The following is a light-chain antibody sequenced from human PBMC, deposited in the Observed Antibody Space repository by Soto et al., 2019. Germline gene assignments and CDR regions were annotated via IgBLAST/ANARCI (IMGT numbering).Light chain of an antibody. CDR1: QSISSW. V-gene: IGKV1-5*01. J-gene: IGKJ1*01. CDR2: DAS. CDR3: QQYNSYSTWT. Sequence: DIQMTQSPSTLSASVGDRVTITCRASQSISSWLDWYQQKPGKAPKLLIYDASSLESGVPSRFSGSGSGTEFTLTIISLQPDDFATYYCQQYNSYSTWTFGQGTKVEIK.